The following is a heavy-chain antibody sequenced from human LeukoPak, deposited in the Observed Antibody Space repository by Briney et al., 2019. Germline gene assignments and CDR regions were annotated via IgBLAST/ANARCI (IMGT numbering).Heavy chain of an antibody. J-gene: IGHJ4*02. CDR3: ARGGIGYSYGSNFDY. V-gene: IGHV1-69*05. D-gene: IGHD5-18*01. Sequence: TSVKVSCKASGGTFSSYAISWVRQAPGQGLEWMGGIIPIFGTANYAQKFQGRVTITTDESTSTAYMELSSLRSEDTAVYYCARGGIGYSYGSNFDYWGQGTLVTVSS. CDR2: IIPIFGTA. CDR1: GGTFSSYA.